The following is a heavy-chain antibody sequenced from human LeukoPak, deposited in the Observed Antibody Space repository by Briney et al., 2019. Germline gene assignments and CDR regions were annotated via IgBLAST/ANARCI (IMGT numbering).Heavy chain of an antibody. V-gene: IGHV1-2*02. D-gene: IGHD3-16*02. Sequence: ASVTVSCKASGYTFTGYYMHWVRQAPGQGLEWMGWINPSSGGTNYAQKFQGRVTMTRDTSISTAYMELSRLRSDDTAVYYCARDSYTYRYEPKGFDPWGQGTLVTVSS. CDR2: INPSSGGT. CDR1: GYTFTGYY. CDR3: ARDSYTYRYEPKGFDP. J-gene: IGHJ5*02.